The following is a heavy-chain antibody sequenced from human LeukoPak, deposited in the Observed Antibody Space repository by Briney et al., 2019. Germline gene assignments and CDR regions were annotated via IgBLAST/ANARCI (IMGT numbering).Heavy chain of an antibody. Sequence: KPWETLSLTCTVSGVSITSYYWSWIRQPPGKGLEWIGSIYYSGSATYNPSLKSRVTISVDTSKNQFSLKLNSVTAADTAVYYCARYIYFGDPSRGVDPWGQGTLVTVSS. CDR2: IYYSGSA. CDR3: ARYIYFGDPSRGVDP. D-gene: IGHD3-10*01. J-gene: IGHJ5*02. V-gene: IGHV4-59*01. CDR1: GVSITSYY.